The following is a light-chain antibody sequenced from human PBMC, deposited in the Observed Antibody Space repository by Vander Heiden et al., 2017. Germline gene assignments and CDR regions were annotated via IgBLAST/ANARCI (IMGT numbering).Light chain of an antibody. Sequence: EIVLTQSPATLSLSPGERATLSCSASQSVSSYLAWYQQKPGQAPRLLIYDASNRATGIPARFSCSGSGTDFTLTISSLEPEDFAVYYCQQRSNWPPLTFGGGTKVEIK. CDR3: QQRSNWPPLT. CDR1: QSVSSY. V-gene: IGKV3-11*01. J-gene: IGKJ4*01. CDR2: DAS.